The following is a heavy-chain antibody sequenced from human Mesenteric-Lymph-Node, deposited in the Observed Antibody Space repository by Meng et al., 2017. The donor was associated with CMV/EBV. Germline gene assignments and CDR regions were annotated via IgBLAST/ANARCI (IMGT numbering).Heavy chain of an antibody. D-gene: IGHD1-26*01. V-gene: IGHV4-61*01. Sequence: SETLSLTCTVSGGSVSSGSYYWSWIRQPPGKGLERIGYLYYTGSTNSNPSLKSRVTISVDTSKNQFSLRLTSLTAADTAVYYCARGRVGAKGDYWGQGALVTVSS. CDR3: ARGRVGAKGDY. J-gene: IGHJ4*02. CDR1: GGSVSSGSYY. CDR2: LYYTGST.